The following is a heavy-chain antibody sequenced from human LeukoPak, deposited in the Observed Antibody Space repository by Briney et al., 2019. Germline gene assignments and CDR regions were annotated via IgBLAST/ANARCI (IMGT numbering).Heavy chain of an antibody. Sequence: GGSLRLSCAAPGFTFSSYWMSWVRQAPGKGLEWVANIKEDGSEKYYVDSVKGRLAISRDTAKSSLYLQMNSLRAEDTAVYYCARLRAGDYFDYWGQGTLVTVSS. D-gene: IGHD6-19*01. V-gene: IGHV3-7*04. J-gene: IGHJ4*02. CDR1: GFTFSSYW. CDR3: ARLRAGDYFDY. CDR2: IKEDGSEK.